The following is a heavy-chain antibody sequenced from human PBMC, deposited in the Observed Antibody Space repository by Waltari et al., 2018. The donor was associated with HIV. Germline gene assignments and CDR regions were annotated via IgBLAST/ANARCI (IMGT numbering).Heavy chain of an antibody. Sequence: HVQLQVPGPGLRQPPPPLSLSRPVSRGPLSSSHPYPSFICQPPGKGLEWIGYIYYSGSTYYKPSLKSRLTMSVDTSMNQLSLKLSSVTAADTGVYYCARYFTYYYENGGYSTFDYWGQGTPVTVSS. CDR2: IYYSGST. D-gene: IGHD3-22*01. J-gene: IGHJ4*02. CDR1: RGPLSSSHPY. V-gene: IGHV4-30-4*01. CDR3: ARYFTYYYENGGYSTFDY.